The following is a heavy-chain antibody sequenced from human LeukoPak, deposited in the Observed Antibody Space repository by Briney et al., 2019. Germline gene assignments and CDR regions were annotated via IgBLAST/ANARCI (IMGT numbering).Heavy chain of an antibody. V-gene: IGHV3-21*01. Sequence: GGSLRLSCAASGFTFSTYSMNWVRQAPGKGLEWVSSITSSSTYIYYADSVKGRFAISRDNAKNSLYLQMNSLRAEDTAVYYCARDSSIQSLDPWGQGTLVTVSS. CDR1: GFTFSTYS. CDR3: ARDSSIQSLDP. J-gene: IGHJ5*02. CDR2: ITSSSTYI. D-gene: IGHD2-2*01.